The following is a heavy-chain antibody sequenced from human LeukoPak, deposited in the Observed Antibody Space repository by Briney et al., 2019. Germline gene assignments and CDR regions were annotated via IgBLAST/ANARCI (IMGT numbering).Heavy chain of an antibody. Sequence: GGSLRLSCAASGFTFSSYWMSWVRQAPGKGLEWVANIKQDGSEKYYVDSVKGRFTISRDNAKNSLYLQMNSLRAEDTAVYYCARGITMVRGVRSYYYYGMDVWGQGTTVTVSS. CDR1: GFTFSSYW. CDR3: ARGITMVRGVRSYYYYGMDV. D-gene: IGHD3-10*01. CDR2: IKQDGSEK. J-gene: IGHJ6*02. V-gene: IGHV3-7*01.